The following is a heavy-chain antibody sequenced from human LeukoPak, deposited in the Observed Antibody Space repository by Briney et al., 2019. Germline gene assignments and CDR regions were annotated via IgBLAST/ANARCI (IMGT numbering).Heavy chain of an antibody. CDR2: MSPSGSS. CDR1: GGSFSDYY. Sequence: SETLSLTCAVYGGSFSDYYWTWIRQTPGKGLEWIGEMSPSGSSNYNPSLKSRVTISVDTSKNQFSLKLRSVTAADTAVYYCARGRQDVDMILVVMAGVSYYLDVWSKGTTVTVS. V-gene: IGHV4-34*01. CDR3: ARGRQDVDMILVVMAGVSYYLDV. J-gene: IGHJ6*03. D-gene: IGHD3-22*01.